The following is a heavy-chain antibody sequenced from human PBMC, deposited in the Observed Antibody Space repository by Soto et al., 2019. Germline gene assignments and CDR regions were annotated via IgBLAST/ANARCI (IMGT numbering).Heavy chain of an antibody. J-gene: IGHJ5*02. CDR2: IDPDGSTT. V-gene: IGHV3-74*01. CDR1: KFTFRSYW. CDR3: TSSGSYDIAWFDP. Sequence: PGGSLRLSCAASKFTFRSYWMHWVRQVPGKGLVWVSRIDPDGSTTYYADSVKGRFTISRDNAKNTLYLQLNSLRAEDTAVYYCTSSGSYDIAWFDPWGQGTLVTVSS. D-gene: IGHD3-10*01.